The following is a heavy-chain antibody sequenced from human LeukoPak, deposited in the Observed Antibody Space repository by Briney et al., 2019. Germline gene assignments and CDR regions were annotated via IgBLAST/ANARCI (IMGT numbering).Heavy chain of an antibody. V-gene: IGHV5-51*03. Sequence: PGESLKLSCKGSGHSFTNYWIGWVRQMPGKGLEWMGVIYPGDSDTIYSPSFQGQVTISVDKSISTAYLHWNSLKASDTAMYYCARPLDAVAGTSSDYWGQGTLLTVSS. CDR3: ARPLDAVAGTSSDY. J-gene: IGHJ4*02. D-gene: IGHD6-19*01. CDR2: IYPGDSDT. CDR1: GHSFTNYW.